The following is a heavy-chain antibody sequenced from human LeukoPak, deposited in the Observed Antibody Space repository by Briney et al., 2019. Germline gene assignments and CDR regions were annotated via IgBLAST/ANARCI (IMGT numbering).Heavy chain of an antibody. Sequence: SETLSLTCTVSGGTINNYYWSWIRQPPGKGLEWIGYIYYSGSANYNPSLTSRVTISADTSKNKFSLKLTSVTAADTAVYYCARVKYRGYDSLGQDAFDIWGQGTMVTVSS. V-gene: IGHV4-59*01. CDR1: GGTINNYY. D-gene: IGHD5-12*01. CDR3: ARVKYRGYDSLGQDAFDI. J-gene: IGHJ3*02. CDR2: IYYSGSA.